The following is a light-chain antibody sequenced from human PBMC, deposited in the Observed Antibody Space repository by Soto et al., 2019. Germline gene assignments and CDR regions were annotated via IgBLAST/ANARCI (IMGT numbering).Light chain of an antibody. J-gene: IGLJ1*01. V-gene: IGLV2-14*01. CDR3: SSYPSANRDYV. CDR1: SSDVGAYTS. CDR2: EVS. Sequence: QSVLTQPASVSGSPGQSITISCTGTSSDVGAYTSVSWYQQHPGKAPKLIIYEVSNRPPGVSTRFSGSKSASTASLTISGLQAEDEAHYYCSSYPSANRDYVLANGTKVTVL.